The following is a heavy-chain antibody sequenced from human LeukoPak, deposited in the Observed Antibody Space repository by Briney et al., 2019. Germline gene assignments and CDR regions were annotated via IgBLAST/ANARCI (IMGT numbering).Heavy chain of an antibody. Sequence: KPGGSLRLSCAASGFTFSSYSMNWVRQAPGKGLEWVSSISSSSSYIYYADSVKGRFTISRDNAKNSLHLQMNSLRAEDTAVYYCAGERVSSGYFDYWGQGTLVTVSS. CDR1: GFTFSSYS. D-gene: IGHD6-6*01. CDR2: ISSSSSYI. CDR3: AGERVSSGYFDY. V-gene: IGHV3-21*01. J-gene: IGHJ4*02.